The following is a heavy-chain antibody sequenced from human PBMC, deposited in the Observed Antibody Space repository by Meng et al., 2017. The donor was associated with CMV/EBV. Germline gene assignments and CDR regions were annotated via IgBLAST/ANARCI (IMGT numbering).Heavy chain of an antibody. CDR2: ISAYNGNT. V-gene: IGHV1-18*01. CDR1: GYTFTSYG. CDR3: ARVYSSSEYFDY. J-gene: IGHJ4*02. D-gene: IGHD6-13*01. Sequence: CKASGYTFTSYGLSWVRQAPGQGLGWMGWISAYNGNTNYAQKLQGRVTMTTDTSTSTAYMELRSLRSDDTAVYYCARVYSSSEYFDYWGQGTLVTVSS.